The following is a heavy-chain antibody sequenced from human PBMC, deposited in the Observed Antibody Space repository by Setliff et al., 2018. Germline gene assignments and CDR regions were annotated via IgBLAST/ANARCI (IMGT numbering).Heavy chain of an antibody. V-gene: IGHV4-39*01. Sequence: SETLSLTCTVSGGSMRSISYYWGWVRQPPGKGLEWIGTIYDGGTTHYNPSLKSRVTISVDTSKNQFSLGLSSVTAADTAVYYCAICRYQVPYNYWGQGSLVTVSS. CDR3: AICRYQVPYNY. J-gene: IGHJ4*02. D-gene: IGHD2-2*01. CDR1: GGSMRSISYY. CDR2: IYDGGTT.